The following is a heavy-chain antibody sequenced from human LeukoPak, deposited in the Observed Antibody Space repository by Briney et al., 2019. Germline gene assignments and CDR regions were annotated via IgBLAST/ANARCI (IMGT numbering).Heavy chain of an antibody. Sequence: TGGSLRLSCAASGFTFDDYAMHWVRQAPGKGLEWVSLISWDGGATYYADSVKGRFTISRDNGKSSLYLQLNSLRSEDPALYYCAKGHCSGGSCYVLDSWGQGTLVTVSS. V-gene: IGHV3-43D*04. CDR2: ISWDGGAT. CDR3: AKGHCSGGSCYVLDS. J-gene: IGHJ4*02. D-gene: IGHD2-15*01. CDR1: GFTFDDYA.